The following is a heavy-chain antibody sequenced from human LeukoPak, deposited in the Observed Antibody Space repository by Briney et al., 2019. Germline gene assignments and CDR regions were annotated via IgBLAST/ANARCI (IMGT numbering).Heavy chain of an antibody. D-gene: IGHD3-22*01. CDR2: INHSGST. CDR3: ARYYYDSSGHFDY. V-gene: IGHV4-34*01. CDR1: GGSFSGYY. Sequence: SETLSLTCAVYGGSFSGYYWSWIRQPPGKGLEWIGEINHSGSTNYNPSLKSRVTISVDTSKNQFSLKLSSVTAADTAVYYCARYYYDSSGHFDYWGQGTLVTVSS. J-gene: IGHJ4*02.